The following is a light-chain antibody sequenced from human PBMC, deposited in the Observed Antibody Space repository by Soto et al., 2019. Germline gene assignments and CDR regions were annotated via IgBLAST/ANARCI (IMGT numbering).Light chain of an antibody. J-gene: IGKJ2*01. CDR1: QSVSSN. CDR2: GAS. Sequence: EIVMTQSPATLPVSPGERATLSCRASQSVSSNLAWYQQKPGQAPRLLIYGASTRATGIPARFSGSGSGTEFTLTVSSLQSEDFAFYYCQQYDNWPPSDTFGQGTKLEIK. V-gene: IGKV3-15*01. CDR3: QQYDNWPPSDT.